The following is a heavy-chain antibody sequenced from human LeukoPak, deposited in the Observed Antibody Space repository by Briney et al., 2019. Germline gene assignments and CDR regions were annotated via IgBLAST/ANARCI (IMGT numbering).Heavy chain of an antibody. Sequence: SETLSLTCTVSGGSISSYSWSWIRQPAGKGLEWIGRIYTRGNTNYNPSLKSRVTMSVDTSKNQFSLKLSSVTAADTAVYYCARDVIAAAGYNWFDPWGQGTLVTVSS. J-gene: IGHJ5*02. V-gene: IGHV4-4*07. CDR3: ARDVIAAAGYNWFDP. D-gene: IGHD6-13*01. CDR1: GGSISSYS. CDR2: IYTRGNT.